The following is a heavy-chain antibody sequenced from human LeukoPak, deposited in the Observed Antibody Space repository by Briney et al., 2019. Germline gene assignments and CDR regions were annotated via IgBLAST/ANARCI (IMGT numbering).Heavy chain of an antibody. J-gene: IGHJ4*02. D-gene: IGHD1-26*01. CDR2: ISGSSYHI. CDR1: GFTFSTCS. CDR3: ASGTIVGARGADN. Sequence: GGSLRLSCATSGFTFSTCSMKWVRQAPGKALEWVSSISGSSYHIYYADSVKGRFTISRDNANNLLYLQMNSLRAEDTAVYYCASGTIVGARGADNWGQGTLVTVSS. V-gene: IGHV3-21*01.